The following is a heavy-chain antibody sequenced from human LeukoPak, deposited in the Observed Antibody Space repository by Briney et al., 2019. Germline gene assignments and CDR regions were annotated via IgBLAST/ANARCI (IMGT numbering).Heavy chain of an antibody. CDR3: ATTRGVITLDGYHYYIDV. J-gene: IGHJ6*03. V-gene: IGHV4-34*01. D-gene: IGHD3-10*01. CDR2: INHSGNT. CDR1: GGSFSDFY. Sequence: SETLSLTCAVYGGSFSDFYCTWIRQPPGKGLEWIGEINHSGNTKYNPSLKSRVTILLDTSKNQFSLKVRSVTAADTAVYYYATTRGVITLDGYHYYIDVWGKGTTVTVSS.